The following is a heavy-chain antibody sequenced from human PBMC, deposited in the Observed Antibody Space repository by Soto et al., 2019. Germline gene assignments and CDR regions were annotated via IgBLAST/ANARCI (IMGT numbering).Heavy chain of an antibody. Sequence: GESLKIACQGSGYSFTNYWIGWVRQLPGKGLEWMGFIYPGDSHSRYSRSFEGQVTISADKSSSTAYLHWSSLKASDTAMYYCVRSVGSTTGWFDPWGQGTLVTVSS. CDR1: GYSFTNYW. J-gene: IGHJ5*02. V-gene: IGHV5-51*01. D-gene: IGHD1-26*01. CDR2: IYPGDSHS. CDR3: VRSVGSTTGWFDP.